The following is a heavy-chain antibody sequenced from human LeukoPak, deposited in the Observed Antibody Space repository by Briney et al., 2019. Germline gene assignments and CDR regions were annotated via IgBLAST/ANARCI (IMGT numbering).Heavy chain of an antibody. D-gene: IGHD2/OR15-2a*01. CDR3: ARSPLILHRSKKYGMDV. Sequence: SETLSLACTVSAGSVNSGSYYWSWIRQPPGKGLEWIGEINHSGSTNYNPSLKSRVTISVDTSKNQFSLKLSSVTAADTAVYYCARSPLILHRSKKYGMDVWGQGTTVTVSS. J-gene: IGHJ6*02. CDR2: INHSGST. CDR1: AGSVNSGSYY. V-gene: IGHV4-34*01.